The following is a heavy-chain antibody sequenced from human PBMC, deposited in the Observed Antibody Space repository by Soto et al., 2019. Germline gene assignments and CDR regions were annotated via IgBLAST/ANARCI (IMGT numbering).Heavy chain of an antibody. Sequence: QVQLVQSGAEVKKPGASVKVSCKASGYTFTSYDINWVRQATGQGLEWMGWMNPNSGNTGYAQKFRGRVTMTXXTXIXXAYMELSSLRSEDTAVYYCARIPPYCSGGSCYFAGWGQGTTVTVSS. V-gene: IGHV1-8*01. CDR3: ARIPPYCSGGSCYFAG. CDR1: GYTFTSYD. J-gene: IGHJ6*02. CDR2: MNPNSGNT. D-gene: IGHD2-15*01.